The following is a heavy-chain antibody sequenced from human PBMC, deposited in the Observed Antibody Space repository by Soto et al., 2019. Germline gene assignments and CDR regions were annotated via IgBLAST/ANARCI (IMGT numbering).Heavy chain of an antibody. V-gene: IGHV4-31*03. CDR2: IYYSGST. CDR3: ASSYYDILTGHNWFDP. D-gene: IGHD3-9*01. J-gene: IGHJ5*02. CDR1: GGSISSGGYY. Sequence: QVQLQESGPGLVKPSQTLSLTCTVSGGSISSGGYYWSWIRQHPGKGLEWIGYIYYSGSTYYNLSLKSRVTISVDTSKNQFSLKLSSVTAADTAVYYCASSYYDILTGHNWFDPWGQGTLVTVSS.